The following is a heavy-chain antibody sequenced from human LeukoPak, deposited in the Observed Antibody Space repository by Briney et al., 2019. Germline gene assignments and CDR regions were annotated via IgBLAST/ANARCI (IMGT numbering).Heavy chain of an antibody. CDR3: ARDSGSGSNDY. CDR1: GYTFTSYA. D-gene: IGHD1-26*01. Sequence: ASVKVSCKASGYTFTSYAIHWVRQAPGQRLEWMGWISAGNGNTKYSQSFQGRVTFISNTSATTAFMGLSSLRSEDAAVYYCARDSGSGSNDYWGQGTLVTVSS. CDR2: ISAGNGNT. V-gene: IGHV1-3*01. J-gene: IGHJ4*02.